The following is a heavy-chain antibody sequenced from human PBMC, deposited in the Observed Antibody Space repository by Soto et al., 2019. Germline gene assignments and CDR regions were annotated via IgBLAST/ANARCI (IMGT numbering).Heavy chain of an antibody. CDR1: GISLDSAW. Sequence: GGSLRLSCAASGISLDSAWINWVRQAPGKGLEWVAQAKRKAAGGAIDYAAPVKGRFIISRDDSKNMAYLQMNSLTIEDTALYYCTTGYGSDWYGWGQGTLVTVSS. D-gene: IGHD6-19*01. V-gene: IGHV3-15*01. J-gene: IGHJ1*01. CDR2: AKRKAAGGAI. CDR3: TTGYGSDWYG.